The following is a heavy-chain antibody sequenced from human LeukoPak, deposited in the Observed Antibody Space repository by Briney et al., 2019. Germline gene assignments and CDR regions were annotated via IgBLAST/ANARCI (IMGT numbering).Heavy chain of an antibody. V-gene: IGHV3-53*01. Sequence: GGSLRLSCSASGFTVSNNYMNWVRQAPGKGLEWVSVIYSGGNTYYADSVKGRFTISRDNSKNTLYLQMNSLRAEDTAMYYCARDLKHYYDSSGSGWGQGTLVTVSS. CDR3: ARDLKHYYDSSGSG. CDR2: IYSGGNT. J-gene: IGHJ4*02. CDR1: GFTVSNNY. D-gene: IGHD3-22*01.